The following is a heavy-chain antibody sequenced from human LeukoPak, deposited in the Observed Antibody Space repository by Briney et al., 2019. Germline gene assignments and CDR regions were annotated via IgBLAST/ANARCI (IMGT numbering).Heavy chain of an antibody. D-gene: IGHD6-13*01. CDR2: IWYDGSNK. Sequence: GGSLRLSCAASGFTFSSYGMHWVRQAPGKGLEWVAVIWYDGSNKYYADSVKGRFTISRDNSKNTLYLQMNSLRAEDTAVYYCARRPPYSSSLGYFDYWGQGTLVTVSS. CDR3: ARRPPYSSSLGYFDY. CDR1: GFTFSSYG. J-gene: IGHJ4*02. V-gene: IGHV3-33*01.